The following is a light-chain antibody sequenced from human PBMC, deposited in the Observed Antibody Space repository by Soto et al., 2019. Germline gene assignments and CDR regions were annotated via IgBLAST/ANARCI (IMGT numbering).Light chain of an antibody. Sequence: QSALTQPASVSVSPGQSITISCTGSSSDVGGYNYVSWYQHHPGKAPKLMIYDVNNRPSGVSNRFSGSKSGNTASLTISGLQAEDEADYYCGSYTSSSTLWLFGGGTKLTVL. V-gene: IGLV2-14*03. CDR3: GSYTSSSTLWL. CDR1: SSDVGGYNY. J-gene: IGLJ3*02. CDR2: DVN.